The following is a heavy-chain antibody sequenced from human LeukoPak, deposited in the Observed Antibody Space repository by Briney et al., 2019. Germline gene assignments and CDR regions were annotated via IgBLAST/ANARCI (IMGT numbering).Heavy chain of an antibody. V-gene: IGHV4-59*08. J-gene: IGHJ3*02. CDR3: ARVGMTSIADAFDI. Sequence: SETLSLTCTVSGGSISSYYWSWIRQPPGKGLEWIGYIYYSGSTNYNPPLKSRVTISVDTSKNQFSLKLSSVTAADTAVYYCARVGMTSIADAFDIWGQGTMVSVSS. CDR1: GGSISSYY. D-gene: IGHD2-21*02. CDR2: IYYSGST.